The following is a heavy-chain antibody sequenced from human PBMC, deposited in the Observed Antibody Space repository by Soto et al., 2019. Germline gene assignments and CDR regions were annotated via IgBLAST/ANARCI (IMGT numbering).Heavy chain of an antibody. J-gene: IGHJ4*02. V-gene: IGHV1-8*01. Sequence: QVQLVQSGAEVKNPGASVKLSCKASGYTFTSYDITWVRQATGQGLEWMGWMNPNSGNTGCAQKFQRGVTMTRNTSMSAAYTELLGLRSEDPALYYCARENHVGSASHWAQGTLV. CDR2: MNPNSGNT. CDR1: GYTFTSYD. CDR3: ARENHVGSASH. D-gene: IGHD2-2*01.